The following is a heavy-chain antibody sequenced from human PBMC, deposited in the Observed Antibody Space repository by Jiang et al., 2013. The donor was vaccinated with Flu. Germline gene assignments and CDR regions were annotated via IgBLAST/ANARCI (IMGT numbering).Heavy chain of an antibody. D-gene: IGHD3-16*01. V-gene: IGHV3-23*01. Sequence: GESLRLSCAASGFPFSNFAMSWVRQAPGKGLEWVSGIIDNGDSTYYAESVKGRFTISRDNSKNTLYLQMNSLRAGDTALYFCAKARGLELWNYFFDYWGQGTLVTVSS. CDR3: AKARGLELWNYFFDY. CDR2: IIDNGDST. J-gene: IGHJ4*02. CDR1: GFPFSNFA.